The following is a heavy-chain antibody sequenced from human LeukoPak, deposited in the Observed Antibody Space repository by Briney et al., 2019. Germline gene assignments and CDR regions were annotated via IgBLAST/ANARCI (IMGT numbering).Heavy chain of an antibody. D-gene: IGHD5-18*01. Sequence: SVKVSCKASGGTFSSYAISWVRQAPGQGLEWMGRIIPILGIANYAQKFQGRVTITADKSTSTAYMELSSLRSEDTAVYYCVSGGEQSYGRNFHYWGQGTLVTVSS. CDR2: IIPILGIA. CDR1: GGTFSSYA. CDR3: VSGGEQSYGRNFHY. J-gene: IGHJ4*02. V-gene: IGHV1-69*04.